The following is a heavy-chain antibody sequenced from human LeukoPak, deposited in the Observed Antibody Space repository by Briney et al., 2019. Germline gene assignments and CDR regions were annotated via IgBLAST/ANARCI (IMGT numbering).Heavy chain of an antibody. Sequence: SETLSLICTVSGGSISSYYWSWIRQPPGKGLEWIGYIYYSGSTNYNPSLRSRVTISVDTSKNQFSLKLSSVTAADTAVYYCATDGNFDLWGRGTLVTVSS. CDR2: IYYSGST. J-gene: IGHJ2*01. V-gene: IGHV4-59*01. CDR3: ATDGNFDL. CDR1: GGSISSYY. D-gene: IGHD1-26*01.